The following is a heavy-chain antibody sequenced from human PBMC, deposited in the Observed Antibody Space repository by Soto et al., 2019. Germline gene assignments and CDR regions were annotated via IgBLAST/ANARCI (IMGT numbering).Heavy chain of an antibody. CDR3: ARSEFLKQWLDYYYYVIDV. V-gene: IGHV1-69*13. D-gene: IGHD6-19*01. Sequence: ASVKVSCKASGGTFSSYAISWVRQAPGQGLEWMGGIIPIFGTANYAQKFQGRVTITADESTSTAYMELSSLRSEDTAVYYCARSEFLKQWLDYYYYVIDVWGQRSTDTGSS. J-gene: IGHJ6*02. CDR2: IIPIFGTA. CDR1: GGTFSSYA.